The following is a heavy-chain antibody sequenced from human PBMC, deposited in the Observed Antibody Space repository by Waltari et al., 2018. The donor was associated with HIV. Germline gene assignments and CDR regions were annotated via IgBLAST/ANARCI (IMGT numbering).Heavy chain of an antibody. D-gene: IGHD4-4*01. CDR3: ATVASIDWNSNYYTGGHFDY. CDR2: IHHSGSA. V-gene: IGHV4-61*01. Sequence: QVQLQESGPGLVKPSETLSLICTVSGGSVRSGNYYWSWIRQPPGTGLAWIAYIHHSGSANYNPSLKSRVTISADTSKNQFSLKVSSVTAADTAVYYCATVASIDWNSNYYTGGHFDYWGQGTLVTVSS. CDR1: GGSVRSGNYY. J-gene: IGHJ4*02.